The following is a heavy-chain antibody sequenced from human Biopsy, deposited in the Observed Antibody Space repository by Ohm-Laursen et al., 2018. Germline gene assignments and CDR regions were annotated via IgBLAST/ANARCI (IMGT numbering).Heavy chain of an antibody. CDR1: GGSIRSPDHR. CDR3: ARAYFYGLGTSNYFFDS. J-gene: IGHJ4*02. Sequence: SETLSLTCFVSGGSIRSPDHRWNWVRRAPGKGLEWIGNIYYSWTTFYNPSLSRRVTMDLDTSSNQFSLKLKSVTSADTAVYFCARAYFYGLGTSNYFFDSWGQGALVTVSS. CDR2: IYYSWTT. D-gene: IGHD3-10*01. V-gene: IGHV4-39*01.